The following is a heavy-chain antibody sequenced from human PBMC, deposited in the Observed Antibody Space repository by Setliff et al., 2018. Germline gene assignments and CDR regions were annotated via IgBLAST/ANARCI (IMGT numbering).Heavy chain of an antibody. CDR1: GGPFSSYY. D-gene: IGHD2-21*02. CDR2: INHSGST. Sequence: SETLSLTCAVYGGPFSSYYWSWIRQPPGKGLEWIGEINHSGSTNYNPSLKSRVTISVDTSKNQFSLKLSSVTAADTAVYYCARQICSGGDCYPTSFHYWGQGALVTVSS. J-gene: IGHJ4*02. CDR3: ARQICSGGDCYPTSFHY. V-gene: IGHV4-34*01.